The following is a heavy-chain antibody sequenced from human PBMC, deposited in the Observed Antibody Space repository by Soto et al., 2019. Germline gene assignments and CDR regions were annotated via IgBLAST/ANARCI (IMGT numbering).Heavy chain of an antibody. Sequence: QVQLVQSGAEVQKPGASVKVSSKASGYPFTSYYMHWVRHAPGEGLEWMGIINPSGGSTSYAQKSEGTVTMTSDTSTSTVYRVLGSLRSEDTGVYYCARGGKLFDGLDWGYYGMDVWGQGTTVTVSS. CDR2: INPSGGST. V-gene: IGHV1-46*01. D-gene: IGHD3-9*01. CDR1: GYPFTSYY. J-gene: IGHJ6*02. CDR3: ARGGKLFDGLDWGYYGMDV.